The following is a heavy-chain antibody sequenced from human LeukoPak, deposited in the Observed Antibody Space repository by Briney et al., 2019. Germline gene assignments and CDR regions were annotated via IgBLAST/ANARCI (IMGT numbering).Heavy chain of an antibody. V-gene: IGHV3-23*01. CDR1: GFTFSSYA. J-gene: IGHJ6*04. CDR3: ARSYGSGTPGKYGMDV. CDR2: ISGSGGST. Sequence: GGSLRLSCAASGFTFSSYAMSWVRQAPGKGLEWVSAISGSGGSTYYADSVEGRFTISRDNSKNTLYLQMNSLRAEDTAVYYCARSYGSGTPGKYGMDVWGKGTTVTVSS. D-gene: IGHD3-10*01.